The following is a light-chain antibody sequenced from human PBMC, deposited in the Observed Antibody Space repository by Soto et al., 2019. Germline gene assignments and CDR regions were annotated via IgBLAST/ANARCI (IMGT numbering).Light chain of an antibody. V-gene: IGLV4-69*01. CDR2: LNSDGSH. CDR1: SGYNNYA. Sequence: QAVVTQSPSASASLGASVKLTCTLSSGYNNYAVAWHQQQPGKGPRYLMRLNSDGSHRKGDGIPDRFSGSSSGAERYLTISCLHFKVGAVFSCRAGGTGIQRVFG. J-gene: IGLJ2*01. CDR3: RAGGTGIQRV.